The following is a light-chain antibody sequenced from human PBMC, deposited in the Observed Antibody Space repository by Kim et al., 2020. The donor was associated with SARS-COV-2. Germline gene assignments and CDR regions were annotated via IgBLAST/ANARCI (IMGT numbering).Light chain of an antibody. J-gene: IGKJ2*01. CDR1: QSISSY. CDR3: QQSYSTPRYT. Sequence: DIQMTQSPSSLSASVGDRVTITCRASQSISSYLNWYQQKPGKAPKLLIYAASSLQSRVPSRFSGSGSGTDFTLTISSLQPEDFATYYCQQSYSTPRYTFGQGTKLEI. CDR2: AAS. V-gene: IGKV1-39*01.